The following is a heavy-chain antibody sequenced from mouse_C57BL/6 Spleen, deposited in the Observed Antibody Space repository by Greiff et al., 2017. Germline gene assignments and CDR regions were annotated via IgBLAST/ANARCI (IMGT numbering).Heavy chain of an antibody. CDR2: IYPGSGST. J-gene: IGHJ1*03. Sequence: QVQLQQPGAELVKPGASVKMSCKASGYTFTSYWITWVKQRPGQGLEWIGDIYPGSGSTNYNEKFKSKATLPVDTSSSTAYMQLSSLTSEDSAVYYCARSDTTVVARGYFDVWGTGTTVTVSS. CDR3: ARSDTTVVARGYFDV. CDR1: GYTFTSYW. V-gene: IGHV1-55*01. D-gene: IGHD1-1*01.